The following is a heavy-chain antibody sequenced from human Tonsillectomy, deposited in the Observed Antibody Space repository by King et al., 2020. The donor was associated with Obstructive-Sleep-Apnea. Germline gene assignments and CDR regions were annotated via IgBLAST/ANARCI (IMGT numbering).Heavy chain of an antibody. CDR1: GGSISSYY. J-gene: IGHJ6*02. V-gene: IGHV4-59*01. D-gene: IGHD6-13*01. Sequence: QLQESGPGLVKPSETLSLTCTVSGGSISSYYWSWIRQPPGKGLEWIGYIYYSGSTNYNPSLKSRVTISVDTSKNQFSLKLSSVTAADTAVYYCARDKRAAAGLWDYYYYGMDVWGQGTTVTVSS. CDR2: IYYSGST. CDR3: ARDKRAAAGLWDYYYYGMDV.